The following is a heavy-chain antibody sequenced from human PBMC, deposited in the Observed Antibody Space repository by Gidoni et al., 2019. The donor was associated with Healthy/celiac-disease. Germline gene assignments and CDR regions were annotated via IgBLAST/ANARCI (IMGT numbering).Heavy chain of an antibody. CDR1: GGSISSGGYY. V-gene: IGHV4-31*03. CDR2: IYYSGST. Sequence: QVQLQESGRGLVKPSQTLSLSCTVAGGSISSGGYYWSWIRQHPGKGLEWIGYIYYSGSTYYNPSLKSRVTISVDTSKNKFSLKLSSVTAADTAVYYCANGGFGELLNHWGQGTLVTVSS. CDR3: ANGGFGELLNH. D-gene: IGHD3-10*01. J-gene: IGHJ5*02.